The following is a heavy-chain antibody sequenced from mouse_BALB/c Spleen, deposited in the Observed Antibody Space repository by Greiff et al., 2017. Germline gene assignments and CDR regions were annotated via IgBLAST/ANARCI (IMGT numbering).Heavy chain of an antibody. CDR1: GFNIKDYY. V-gene: IGHV14-4*02. J-gene: IGHJ4*01. CDR3: NAGITKAMDY. CDR2: IDPENGDT. Sequence: VQLQQSGAELVRPGASVKLSCTASGFNIKDYYMHWVKQRPEQGLEWIGWIDPENGDTEYAPKFQGKATMTADTSSNTAYLQLSSLTSEDTAVYYCNAGITKAMDYWGQGTSVTVSS. D-gene: IGHD2-4*01.